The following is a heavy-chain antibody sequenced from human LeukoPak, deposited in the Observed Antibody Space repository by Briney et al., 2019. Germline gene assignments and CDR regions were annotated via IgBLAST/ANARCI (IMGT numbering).Heavy chain of an antibody. D-gene: IGHD3-16*01. CDR1: GFTFSSYG. Sequence: PGGSLRLSCAASGFTFSSYGMHWVRQAPGKGLEWVAVISYDGSNKYYADSVKGRFTISRDNSKNTLYLQMNSLRAEDTAVYYCAKDLTNIMITFTFDYWGQGTLVTVSS. V-gene: IGHV3-30*18. J-gene: IGHJ4*02. CDR3: AKDLTNIMITFTFDY. CDR2: ISYDGSNK.